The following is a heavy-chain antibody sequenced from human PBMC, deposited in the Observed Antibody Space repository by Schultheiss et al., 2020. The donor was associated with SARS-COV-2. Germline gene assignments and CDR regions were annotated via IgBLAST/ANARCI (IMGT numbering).Heavy chain of an antibody. J-gene: IGHJ6*02. Sequence: GGSLRLSCAASGFTFSSYAMHWVRQAPGKGLEWVSVIYSGGSTYYADSVKGRFTISRDNSKNTLYLQMNSLRAEDTAVYYCARIFGSGWYDVWGQGTTVTVSS. V-gene: IGHV3-66*01. CDR2: IYSGGST. CDR1: GFTFSSYA. CDR3: ARIFGSGWYDV. D-gene: IGHD6-19*01.